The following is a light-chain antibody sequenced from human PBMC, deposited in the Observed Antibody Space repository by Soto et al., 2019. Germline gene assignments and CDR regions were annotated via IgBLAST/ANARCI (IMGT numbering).Light chain of an antibody. J-gene: IGLJ2*01. V-gene: IGLV1-44*01. CDR1: SSNIGSNP. Sequence: QSVLTQSPSASGTPGQRVTISCSGSSSNIGSNPVNWYQQLPRTAPKLLIYSNNQRPSGVPDRFSGSKSGTSASLDISGLQSEDEANYYCAAWDDSLHGPVFGGGTKLTVL. CDR3: AAWDDSLHGPV. CDR2: SNN.